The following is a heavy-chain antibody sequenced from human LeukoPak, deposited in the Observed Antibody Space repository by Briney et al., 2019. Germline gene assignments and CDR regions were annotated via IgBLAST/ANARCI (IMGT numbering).Heavy chain of an antibody. D-gene: IGHD3-16*01. Sequence: SGTLSLTCAVSGGSISSDNWWSWVRQPPGKGLEWIGEIYHSGSTNYNPSLKSRVTISADTSTNQFSLKLNSLTTADTAVYYCTRGAGWLIDYWGQGILVTVSS. J-gene: IGHJ4*02. V-gene: IGHV4-4*02. CDR2: IYHSGST. CDR1: GGSISSDNW. CDR3: TRGAGWLIDY.